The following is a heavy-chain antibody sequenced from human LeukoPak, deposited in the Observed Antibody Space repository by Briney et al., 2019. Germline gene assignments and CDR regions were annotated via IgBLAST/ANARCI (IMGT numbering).Heavy chain of an antibody. V-gene: IGHV1-46*01. CDR3: ALSSGYFNWFDP. CDR2: INPSGGST. Sequence: ASVKVSFKASGYTFTSYYMHWVRQAPGQGLEWMGIINPSGGSTSYAQKFQGRVTMTRDTSTSTVYMELSSLRSEDTAVYYCALSSGYFNWFDPWGQGTLVTVSS. J-gene: IGHJ5*02. CDR1: GYTFTSYY. D-gene: IGHD3-22*01.